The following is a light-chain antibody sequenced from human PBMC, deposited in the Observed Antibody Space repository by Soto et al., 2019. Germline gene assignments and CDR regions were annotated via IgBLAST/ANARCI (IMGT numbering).Light chain of an antibody. CDR1: QSVSSSY. CDR3: QQYGSSPRT. J-gene: IGKJ1*01. V-gene: IGKV3-20*01. Sequence: PGERATLSCRANQSVSSSYLAWYQQKPGQAPRLLIYGASSRATGIPDRFSGSGSGTDFTLTISRLEPEDFAVYYCQQYGSSPRTFGQGTKVEIK. CDR2: GAS.